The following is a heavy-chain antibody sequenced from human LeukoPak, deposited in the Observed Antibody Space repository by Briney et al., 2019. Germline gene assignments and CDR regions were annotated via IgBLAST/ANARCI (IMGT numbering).Heavy chain of an antibody. CDR1: RYTFTGYY. CDR3: ARESVAVAPRFDY. D-gene: IGHD6-19*01. V-gene: IGHV1-2*02. CDR2: INPNSGGT. J-gene: IGHJ4*02. Sequence: ASVKVSCKASRYTFTGYYMHWVRQAPGQGLEWMGWINPNSGGTNYAQKFQGRVTMTRDTSISTAYMELSRLRSDDTAVYYCARESVAVAPRFDYWGQGTLVTVSS.